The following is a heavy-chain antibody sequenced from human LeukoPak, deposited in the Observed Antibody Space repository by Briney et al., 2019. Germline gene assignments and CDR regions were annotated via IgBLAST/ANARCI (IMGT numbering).Heavy chain of an antibody. CDR2: IKQDGSEK. Sequence: GGSLRLSCAASGFTFNSYAMTWVRQAPGKGLEWVANIKQDGSEKYYVDSVKGRFTISRDNAKNSLYLQMNSLRAEDTAVYYCARALLSSWYYYYYMDVWGKGTTVTVS. CDR3: ARALLSSWYYYYYMDV. J-gene: IGHJ6*03. CDR1: GFTFNSYA. V-gene: IGHV3-7*01. D-gene: IGHD6-13*01.